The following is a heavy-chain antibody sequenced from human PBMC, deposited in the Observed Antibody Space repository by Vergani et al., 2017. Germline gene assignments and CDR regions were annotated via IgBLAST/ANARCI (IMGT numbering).Heavy chain of an antibody. CDR3: AKRPAAGINS. CDR1: GFTFSSYA. V-gene: IGHV3-23*01. D-gene: IGHD2-2*01. CDR2: ISGSGGRT. Sequence: EVQLLESGGGLVQPGGSLRLFCAASGFTFSSYAMSWVRQAPGKRLEWVSTISGSGGRTYYADSVKGRFTISRDNSKNTLYLQMDILRAEDTPVYFCAKRPAAGINSWGQGALVIVSS. J-gene: IGHJ4*02.